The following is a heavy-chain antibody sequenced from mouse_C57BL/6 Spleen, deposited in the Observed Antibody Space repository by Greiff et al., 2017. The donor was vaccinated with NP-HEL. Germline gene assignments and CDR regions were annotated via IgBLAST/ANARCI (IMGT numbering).Heavy chain of an antibody. Sequence: EVQLQESGPGLVKPSQSLSLTCSVTGYSITSGYYWNWIRQFPGNKLEWMGYISYDGSNNYNPSLKNRIPITRDTSKNQFFLKLNSVTTEDTATYYCARDRYFDVWGTGTTVTVSS. CDR3: ARDRYFDV. J-gene: IGHJ1*03. CDR1: GYSITSGYY. CDR2: ISYDGSN. V-gene: IGHV3-6*01.